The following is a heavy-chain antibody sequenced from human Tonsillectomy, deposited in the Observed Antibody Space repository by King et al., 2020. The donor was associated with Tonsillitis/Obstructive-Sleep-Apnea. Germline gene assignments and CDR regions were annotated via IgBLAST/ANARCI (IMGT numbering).Heavy chain of an antibody. CDR3: ALARITIFGGADYMDV. Sequence: TLKESGPVLVKPTETLTLTCTVSGFSLSNARMGVSWIRQPPGKALEWLAHIFSNDEKSYSTSLKSKLTISKDTSKSQVVLTMTKLDPVDTATYYCALARITIFGGADYMDVWGIGATVTVSS. J-gene: IGHJ6*03. CDR1: GFSLSNARMG. D-gene: IGHD3-3*01. V-gene: IGHV2-26*01. CDR2: IFSNDEK.